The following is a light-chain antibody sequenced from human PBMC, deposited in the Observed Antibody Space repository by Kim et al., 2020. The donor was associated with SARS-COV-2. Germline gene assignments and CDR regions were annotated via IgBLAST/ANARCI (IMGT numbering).Light chain of an antibody. CDR3: LQDYDYPLT. V-gene: IGKV1-6*01. CDR1: QGIRND. CDR2: ATS. Sequence: AIQMTQSPSSLSASVGDRVTITCRASQGIRNDLGWYQQKPGRAPNLLIYATSTLQSGVPSRFSGSGSGTDFNLTISSLQPEDVVTYYWLQDYDYPLTFGGGTKVDIK. J-gene: IGKJ4*01.